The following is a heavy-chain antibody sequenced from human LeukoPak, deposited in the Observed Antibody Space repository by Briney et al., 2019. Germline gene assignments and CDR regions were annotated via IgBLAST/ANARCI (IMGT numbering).Heavy chain of an antibody. CDR3: ARDGPYCTSTNCYFDY. J-gene: IGHJ4*02. CDR1: GFTLSSYT. Sequence: GGSLRLSCSASGFTLSSYTMHWVRQAPGKGLEWVSAISGSGGSTYYADSVKGRFTISRDNAKNSLFLQMNSLRAEDTAVYYCARDGPYCTSTNCYFDYWGQGTLVTVSS. V-gene: IGHV3-23*01. CDR2: ISGSGGST. D-gene: IGHD2-2*01.